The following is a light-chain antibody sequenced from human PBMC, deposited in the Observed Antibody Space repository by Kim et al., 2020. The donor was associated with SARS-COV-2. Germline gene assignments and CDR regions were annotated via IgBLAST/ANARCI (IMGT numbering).Light chain of an antibody. V-gene: IGKV1-8*01. CDR3: QQYYSYPRT. J-gene: IGKJ1*01. CDR1: QGISSY. Sequence: ASTGDRVTITCRASQGISSYLAWYQQKPGKSPKLLIYAASTLQSGVPSRFSGSGSGTDFTLTISCLQSEDFATYYCQQYYSYPRTFGQGTKVDIK. CDR2: AAS.